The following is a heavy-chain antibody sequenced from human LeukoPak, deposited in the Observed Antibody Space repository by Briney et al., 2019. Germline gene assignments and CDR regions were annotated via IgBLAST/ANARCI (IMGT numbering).Heavy chain of an antibody. CDR1: GGSISSSSYY. CDR3: AKDRGPPGVADTPTPIYSFDS. J-gene: IGHJ4*02. D-gene: IGHD2-15*01. Sequence: NSSETLSLTCTVSGGSISSSSYYWGWIRQPPGKGLEWIGSIYYSGSTYYNPSLKSRVTISVDTSKNQFSLRLSSVTAADTAVYYCAKDRGPPGVADTPTPIYSFDSWGQGTLVTVSS. CDR2: IYYSGST. V-gene: IGHV4-39*07.